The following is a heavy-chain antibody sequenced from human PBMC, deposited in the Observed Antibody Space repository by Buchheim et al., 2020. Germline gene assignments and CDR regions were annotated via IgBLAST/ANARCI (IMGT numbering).Heavy chain of an antibody. Sequence: QVQLVQSGAEVKKPGSSVKVSCKASGGTFSSYTISWVRQAPGQGLEWMGRIIPILGIANYAQKFQGRVTITADKSTSTASMELSSLRSEDTAAYYCASGPGGSGSYYPFFDYWGQGTL. D-gene: IGHD3-10*01. CDR2: IIPILGIA. CDR1: GGTFSSYT. J-gene: IGHJ4*02. CDR3: ASGPGGSGSYYPFFDY. V-gene: IGHV1-69*02.